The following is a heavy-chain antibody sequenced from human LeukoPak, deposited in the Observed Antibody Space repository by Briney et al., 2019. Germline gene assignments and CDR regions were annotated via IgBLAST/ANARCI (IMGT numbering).Heavy chain of an antibody. V-gene: IGHV4-59*01. D-gene: IGHD3-16*01. Sequence: SETLFLTCTVSGGSISSYYWSWIRQPPGKGLEWIGYIYYSGSTNYNPSLKSRVTISVDTSKNQFSLKLSSVTAADTAVYYCARDPRGDTAFDIWGQGTMVTVSS. CDR1: GGSISSYY. J-gene: IGHJ3*02. CDR2: IYYSGST. CDR3: ARDPRGDTAFDI.